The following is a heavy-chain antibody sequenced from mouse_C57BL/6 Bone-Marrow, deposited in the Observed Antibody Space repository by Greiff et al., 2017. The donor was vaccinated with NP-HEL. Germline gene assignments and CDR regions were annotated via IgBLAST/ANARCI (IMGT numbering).Heavy chain of an antibody. CDR2: ILPSIGRT. CDR1: DSEVFPIAY. Sequence: VQLQQSGSELRSPGSSVKLSCKDFDSEVFPIAYMSWVRQKPGHGFEWIGGILPSIGRTIYGEKFEDKATLDADTLSNTAYLELNSLTSEDSAIYYCARGDSNYYYYAMDYWGQGTSVTVSS. J-gene: IGHJ4*01. V-gene: IGHV15-2*01. D-gene: IGHD2-5*01. CDR3: ARGDSNYYYYAMDY.